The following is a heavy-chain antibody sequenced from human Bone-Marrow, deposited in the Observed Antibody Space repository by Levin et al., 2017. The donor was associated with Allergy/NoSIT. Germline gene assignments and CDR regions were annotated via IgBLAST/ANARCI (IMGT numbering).Heavy chain of an antibody. J-gene: IGHJ4*02. V-gene: IGHV3-7*04. Sequence: GESLKISCAASGFTFSNFWMSWVRQAPGKGLEWVANLKHDGSEKYYLDSVKGRFTISRDNTKNSLYLQMNSLRGEDTAVYYCARGNSGYDYLDYWGPGTLVTVSS. CDR3: ARGNSGYDYLDY. CDR2: LKHDGSEK. CDR1: GFTFSNFW. D-gene: IGHD5-12*01.